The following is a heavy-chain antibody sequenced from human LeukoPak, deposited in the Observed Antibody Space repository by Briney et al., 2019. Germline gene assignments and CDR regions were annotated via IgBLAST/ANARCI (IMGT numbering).Heavy chain of an antibody. CDR2: IYYSGST. V-gene: IGHV4-59*01. J-gene: IGHJ4*02. CDR1: GGSISSYY. CDR3: AREGRDSSGYFDAHYFDY. D-gene: IGHD3-22*01. Sequence: PSETLSLTCTVSGGSISSYYWSWIRQPPGKGLEWIGYIYYSGSTNYNPSLKSRVTISVDTSKNQFSLKLSSVTAADTAVYYCAREGRDSSGYFDAHYFDYWGQGTLVTVSS.